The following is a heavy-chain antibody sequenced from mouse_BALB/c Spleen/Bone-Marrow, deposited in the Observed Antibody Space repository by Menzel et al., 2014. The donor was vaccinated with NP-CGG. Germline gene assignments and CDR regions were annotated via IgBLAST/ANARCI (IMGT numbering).Heavy chain of an antibody. D-gene: IGHD1-1*01. CDR3: ARDYGSRHYFDY. CDR2: IWTGGTT. Sequence: VQLQESGPGLVAPSQSLSITCTVSGFSLTSYGVHWVRRPPGKGLEWLGVIWTGGTTNYDSALMSRLSISKDNSESQVFLKMKSLQTDDTAIYYCARDYGSRHYFDYWGQGTTLTISS. CDR1: GFSLTSYG. J-gene: IGHJ2*01. V-gene: IGHV2-9*02.